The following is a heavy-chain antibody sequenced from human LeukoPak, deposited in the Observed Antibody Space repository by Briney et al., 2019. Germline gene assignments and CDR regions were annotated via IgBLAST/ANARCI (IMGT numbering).Heavy chain of an antibody. D-gene: IGHD3-16*01. V-gene: IGHV3-23*01. CDR3: AKDGVLDY. Sequence: GGSLRLSCAASGFTFRSHDMSWVRQAPGKGLEWVSTISGGGSTYYADSVKGRFTISRDNSKNTLYLQMNSLRAEDTAVCYCAKDGVLDYWGQGTLVTVSS. CDR1: GFTFRSHD. J-gene: IGHJ4*02. CDR2: ISGGGST.